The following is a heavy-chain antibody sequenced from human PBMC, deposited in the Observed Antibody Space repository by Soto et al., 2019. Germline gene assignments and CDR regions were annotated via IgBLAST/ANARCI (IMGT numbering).Heavy chain of an antibody. CDR3: ARLHYYDSSGFGY. CDR1: GGSISSSSYY. Sequence: QLQLQESGPGLVKPSETLSLTCTVSGGSISSSSYYWGWIRQPPGKGLEWIGSIYYSGSTYYNPPLKSRVTISVDTSKNQFSLKLSSVTAADTAVYYCARLHYYDSSGFGYWGQGTLVTVSS. D-gene: IGHD3-22*01. CDR2: IYYSGST. J-gene: IGHJ4*02. V-gene: IGHV4-39*01.